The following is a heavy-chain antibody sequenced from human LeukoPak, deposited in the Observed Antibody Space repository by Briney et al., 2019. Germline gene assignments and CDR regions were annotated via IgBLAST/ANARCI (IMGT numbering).Heavy chain of an antibody. J-gene: IGHJ3*02. CDR2: IWYDGSTK. D-gene: IGHD3-10*01. CDR3: AKDEEGVDAFDI. V-gene: IGHV3-33*06. CDR1: GFTFSSYV. Sequence: GGSLRLSCAASGFTFSSYVMHWVRQAPGKGLEWVAVIWYDGSTKYYADSVKGRFTISRDNSRNTLYLQMNSLRAEDTAVYFCAKDEEGVDAFDIWGQGTMVTVSS.